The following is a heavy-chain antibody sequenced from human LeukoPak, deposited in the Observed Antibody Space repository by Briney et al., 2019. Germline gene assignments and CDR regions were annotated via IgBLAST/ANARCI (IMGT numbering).Heavy chain of an antibody. V-gene: IGHV1-58*01. CDR2: IVVGRGNT. J-gene: IGHJ5*02. CDR3: AADNPNYDFWSGSTP. Sequence: SVKVSCKASGFTFTSSAVQWVRQARGQRLEWIGWIVVGRGNTNYAQKFQERVTITRDMSTSTAYMELSSLRSEDTAVYYCAADNPNYDFWSGSTPWGQGTLVTVSS. D-gene: IGHD3-3*01. CDR1: GFTFTSSA.